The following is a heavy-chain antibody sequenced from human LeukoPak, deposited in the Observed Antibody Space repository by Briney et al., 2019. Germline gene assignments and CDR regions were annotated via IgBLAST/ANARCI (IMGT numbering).Heavy chain of an antibody. CDR1: GFTFSRYT. CDR2: ISNDGNNK. Sequence: GGSLRPSCAASGFTFSRYTMHWVRQAPGKGLEWVAIISNDGNNKDYADSVKGRFTISRDNSKNTLYLQMNSLRAEDTAVYYCARDEGSSWQIYDAFDIWGQGTMVTVSS. D-gene: IGHD6-13*01. CDR3: ARDEGSSWQIYDAFDI. V-gene: IGHV3-30*04. J-gene: IGHJ3*02.